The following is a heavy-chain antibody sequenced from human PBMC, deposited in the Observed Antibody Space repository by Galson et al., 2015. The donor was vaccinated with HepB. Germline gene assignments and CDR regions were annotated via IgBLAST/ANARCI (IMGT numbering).Heavy chain of an antibody. V-gene: IGHV1-18*01. D-gene: IGHD3-3*01. CDR2: ISAYNGNT. CDR1: GYTFTSYG. J-gene: IGHJ6*03. CDR3: ARGYDFWSGYSESPYYYYYYMDV. Sequence: SVKVSCKASGYTFTSYGISWVRQAPGQGLEWMGWISAYNGNTNYAQKLQGRVTMTTDTSTSTAYMELRSLRSDDTAVYYCARGYDFWSGYSESPYYYYYYMDVWGKGTTVTVSS.